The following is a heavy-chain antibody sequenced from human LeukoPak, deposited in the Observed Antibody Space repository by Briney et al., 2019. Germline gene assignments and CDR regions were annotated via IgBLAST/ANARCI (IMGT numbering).Heavy chain of an antibody. CDR1: GDSISSSGYW. Sequence: SETLSLTCTVSGDSISSSGYWWGWIRQSPGRGLGWIGGIYYTGSTYYNPSLKSRVTISVDTSKNQFSLKLNSVTASDAAVYYCARQGHNWNDGGVNWFGPWGQGTLVTVSS. J-gene: IGHJ5*02. CDR2: IYYTGST. V-gene: IGHV4-39*01. CDR3: ARQGHNWNDGGVNWFGP. D-gene: IGHD1-20*01.